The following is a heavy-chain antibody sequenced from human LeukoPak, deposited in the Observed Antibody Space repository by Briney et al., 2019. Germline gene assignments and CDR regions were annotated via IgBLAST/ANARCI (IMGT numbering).Heavy chain of an antibody. CDR3: ARGYDYGDYVGDFDY. Sequence: ASVKVSCKASGYTFTSYPLSWVRQAPGQGLEWMGWVTVYNGNTNYAQKVQGRVTMTTDTSTSTAYMELRSLRSDDTAVYYCARGYDYGDYVGDFDYWGQGTLVTVS. CDR2: VTVYNGNT. J-gene: IGHJ4*02. D-gene: IGHD4-17*01. V-gene: IGHV1-18*01. CDR1: GYTFTSYP.